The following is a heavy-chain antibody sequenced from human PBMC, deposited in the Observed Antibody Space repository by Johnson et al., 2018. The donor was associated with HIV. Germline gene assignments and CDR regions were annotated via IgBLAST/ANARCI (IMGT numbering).Heavy chain of an antibody. CDR3: NTVGGFDAFDI. V-gene: IGHV3-30*03. J-gene: IGHJ3*02. D-gene: IGHD3-10*01. Sequence: QVQLVESGGGVVQPGRSLRLSCAAFGFTFSNYGVHWVRQAPGKGLQGAAVISYDGSNKYYADSVKGLSTISRDNSNNTLYLQMNSLKTEDTAVYYCNTVGGFDAFDIWGPGTVVTVSS. CDR1: GFTFSNYG. CDR2: ISYDGSNK.